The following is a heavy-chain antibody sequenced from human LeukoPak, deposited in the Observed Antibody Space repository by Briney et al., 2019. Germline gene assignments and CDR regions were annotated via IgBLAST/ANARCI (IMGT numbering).Heavy chain of an antibody. Sequence: SETLSLTCAVHGGSFSGYYWSWIRQPPGKGPEWIGEINHSGSTNYNPSLKSRVTISVDTSKNQFSLKLSSVTAADTAVYYCASSISYDYVWGSYRRNWFDPWGQGTLVTVSS. CDR3: ASSISYDYVWGSYRRNWFDP. CDR2: INHSGST. CDR1: GGSFSGYY. V-gene: IGHV4-34*01. D-gene: IGHD3-16*02. J-gene: IGHJ5*02.